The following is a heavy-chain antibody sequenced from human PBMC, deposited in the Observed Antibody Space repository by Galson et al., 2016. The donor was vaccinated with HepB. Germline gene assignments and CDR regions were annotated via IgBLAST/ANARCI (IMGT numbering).Heavy chain of an antibody. J-gene: IGHJ3*02. CDR1: GYSFTGYY. V-gene: IGHV1-46*03. D-gene: IGHD5-12*01. Sequence: SVKVSCKASGYSFTGYYMHWVRQAPGQGLEWMGMINPSGGSTTYTQKFLGRVTMIRDMSTSTVYMELRSLRSEDTAVYYCARVKWLRSPFDMWGQGTMVTVSS. CDR2: INPSGGST. CDR3: ARVKWLRSPFDM.